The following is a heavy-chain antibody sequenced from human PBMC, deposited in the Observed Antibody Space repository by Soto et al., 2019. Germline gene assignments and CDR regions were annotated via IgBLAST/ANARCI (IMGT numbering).Heavy chain of an antibody. V-gene: IGHV3-11*01. Sequence: PGGSLRLSCEASGFTFGSYWMSWIRQAPGKGLEWVSYISSSDSIIYYSDSVKGRFIISRDNAKNSLYLQMNSLRAEDTAVYYCARDLGYYDSSGYFDYWGQGTLVTVSS. CDR3: ARDLGYYDSSGYFDY. J-gene: IGHJ4*02. CDR1: GFTFGSYW. D-gene: IGHD3-22*01. CDR2: ISSSDSII.